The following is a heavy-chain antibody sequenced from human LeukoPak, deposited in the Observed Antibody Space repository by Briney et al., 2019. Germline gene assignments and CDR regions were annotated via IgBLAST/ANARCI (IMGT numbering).Heavy chain of an antibody. V-gene: IGHV3-33*01. Sequence: PGGSLRLSCAASGFSFRSYGMHWVRQAPGKGLEWVAVIWYDGSNKYYADSVKGRFTISRDNSKNTLYLQMNSLRAEDTAVYYCARDRQQWTQVIDYWGQGTLVTVSS. CDR1: GFSFRSYG. D-gene: IGHD6-19*01. J-gene: IGHJ4*02. CDR3: ARDRQQWTQVIDY. CDR2: IWYDGSNK.